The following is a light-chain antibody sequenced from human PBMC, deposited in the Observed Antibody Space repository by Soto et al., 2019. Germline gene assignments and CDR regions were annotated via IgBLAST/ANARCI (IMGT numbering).Light chain of an antibody. V-gene: IGLV2-8*01. J-gene: IGLJ3*02. CDR2: EVS. Sequence: QSALTQPPSASGSPGQSVTISCTGTSSDVGGYNYVSWYQQHPGKAPKLMIYEVSKRPSGVPDRFSGSKSGNTASLTVSGLQAEDEADYYCSSYAGSNNWVFGGGTSLTVL. CDR3: SSYAGSNNWV. CDR1: SSDVGGYNY.